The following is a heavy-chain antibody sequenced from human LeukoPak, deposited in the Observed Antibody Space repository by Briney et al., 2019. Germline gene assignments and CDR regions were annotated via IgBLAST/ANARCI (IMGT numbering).Heavy chain of an antibody. Sequence: SETLSLTCAVYGGSFSGYYWSWIRQPPGKGLEWIGSIYHSGSTYYNPSLKSRVTISVDTSKNQFSLKLSSVTAADTAVYYCARDEDGYNYGTTFDIWGQGTMVTVSS. V-gene: IGHV4-34*01. CDR2: IYHSGST. D-gene: IGHD5-24*01. J-gene: IGHJ3*02. CDR3: ARDEDGYNYGTTFDI. CDR1: GGSFSGYY.